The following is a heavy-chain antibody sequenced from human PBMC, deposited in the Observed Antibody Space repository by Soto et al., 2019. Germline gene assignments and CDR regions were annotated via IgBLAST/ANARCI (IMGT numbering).Heavy chain of an antibody. D-gene: IGHD6-19*01. Sequence: QVLLQESGPGLVQPSGTLSLSCAVSGVSISSNYYWGWVRQSPGKGLEWLGDISHIGSVNYSPSLMSRVTISMDRSENQFSLKLNSVTAADTAVYYCVRSFGWYAIDYWGQGTLDIVSS. CDR2: ISHIGSV. J-gene: IGHJ4*02. CDR1: GVSISSNYY. CDR3: VRSFGWYAIDY. V-gene: IGHV4-4*02.